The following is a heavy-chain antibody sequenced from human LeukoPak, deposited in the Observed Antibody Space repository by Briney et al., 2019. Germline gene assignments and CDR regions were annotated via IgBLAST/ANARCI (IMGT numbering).Heavy chain of an antibody. J-gene: IGHJ4*02. V-gene: IGHV3-21*01. CDR1: GFTFSSYS. D-gene: IGHD4-11*01. Sequence: KSGGSLRLSCAASGFTFSSYSMNWVRQAPGKGLEWVSSISSSSTYTYYADSVKGRFTISRDNAKNSLYLQMNSLRAEDTAVYYCARDGSTVTNYYFDYWGQGTLVTVSS. CDR3: ARDGSTVTNYYFDY. CDR2: ISSSSTYT.